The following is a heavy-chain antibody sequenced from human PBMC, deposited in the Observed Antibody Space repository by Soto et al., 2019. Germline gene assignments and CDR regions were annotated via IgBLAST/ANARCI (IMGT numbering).Heavy chain of an antibody. CDR1: GYTFTTYD. CDR2: INPNSGNI. J-gene: IGHJ4*02. CDR3: ARGRASGSYYLLDY. Sequence: ASVKVSCKASGYTFTTYDINWVRQATGHGLEWMGWINPNSGNIGYAQRFQGRVTMTRDTAIRTAYMEVSSLRSDDTAVYYCARGRASGSYYLLDYWGQGTLVTVSS. V-gene: IGHV1-8*01. D-gene: IGHD3-10*01.